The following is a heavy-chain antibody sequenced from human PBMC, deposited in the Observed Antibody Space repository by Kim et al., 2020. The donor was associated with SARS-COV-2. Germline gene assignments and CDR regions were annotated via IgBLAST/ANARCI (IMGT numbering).Heavy chain of an antibody. V-gene: IGHV4-39*01. CDR2: IDYTGTT. Sequence: SETLSLTCAVFGGSISSGDFYWGWIRQPPGKGLEWIGNIDYTGTTYYNPSLKSRVSMSVDSSKNQFSLRLTSLTVADTAVYYCARPYRRRGGGAWFDPWGQGTPVPVSP. J-gene: IGHJ5*02. D-gene: IGHD4-4*01. CDR1: GGSISSGDFY. CDR3: ARPYRRRGGGAWFDP.